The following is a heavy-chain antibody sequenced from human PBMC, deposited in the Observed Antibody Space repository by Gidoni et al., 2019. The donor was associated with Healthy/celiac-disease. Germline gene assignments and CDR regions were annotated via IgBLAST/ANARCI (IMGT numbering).Heavy chain of an antibody. CDR1: GFTFSSYS. J-gene: IGHJ6*02. Sequence: EVQLVESGGGLVKPGGSLRLSCAASGFTFSSYSMNWVRQAPGKGLEWVSSISSSSSYIYYADSVKGRFTISRDNAKNSLYLQMNSLRAEDTAVYYCARADIVVVVAAQGPRYYYYYGMDVWGQGTTVTVSS. V-gene: IGHV3-21*01. CDR2: ISSSSSYI. CDR3: ARADIVVVVAAQGPRYYYYYGMDV. D-gene: IGHD2-15*01.